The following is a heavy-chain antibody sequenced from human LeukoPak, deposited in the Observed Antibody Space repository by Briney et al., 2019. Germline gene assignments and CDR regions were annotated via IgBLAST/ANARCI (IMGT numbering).Heavy chain of an antibody. CDR3: ARDDALGDNALDI. D-gene: IGHD3-16*01. CDR1: GFTFSSYG. CDR2: ILNDGSQE. V-gene: IGHV3-33*01. J-gene: IGHJ3*02. Sequence: GGSLRLSCAAFGFTFSSYGMHWVRQAPGKGLEWVAVILNDGSQEKYADSVKGRFTISRDNSKNTLFLQMNSLRAEDTAVYYCARDDALGDNALDIWGQGTMVNVSS.